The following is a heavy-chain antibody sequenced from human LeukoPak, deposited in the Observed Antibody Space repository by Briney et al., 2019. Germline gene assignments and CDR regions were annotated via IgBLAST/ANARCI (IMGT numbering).Heavy chain of an antibody. Sequence: GGSLRLSCAASGFTFSSYWMTWVRQAPGKGLEWVANVSPDGGEKYLVDPVKGRFTISRDNTKNSLHLQMSSLRAEDTAVYSCARILRGGMSGYAFDYWGQGTLVTVSS. D-gene: IGHD3-3*01. J-gene: IGHJ4*02. CDR1: GFTFSSYW. CDR2: VSPDGGEK. CDR3: ARILRGGMSGYAFDY. V-gene: IGHV3-7*01.